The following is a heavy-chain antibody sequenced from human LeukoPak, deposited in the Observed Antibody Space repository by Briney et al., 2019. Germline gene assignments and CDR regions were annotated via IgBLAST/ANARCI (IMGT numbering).Heavy chain of an antibody. J-gene: IGHJ4*02. CDR2: LNDASNII. Sequence: GGSLRLSCAASGFPFSIYAMSWVRQAPGKGLEWVATLNDASNIIYYADSVKGRFTISRDNSKNTVYLQMNSLRADDTAVYYCATTFPSGSYTSGYWGQGTLVTVSS. CDR3: ATTFPSGSYTSGY. V-gene: IGHV3-23*01. D-gene: IGHD1-26*01. CDR1: GFPFSIYA.